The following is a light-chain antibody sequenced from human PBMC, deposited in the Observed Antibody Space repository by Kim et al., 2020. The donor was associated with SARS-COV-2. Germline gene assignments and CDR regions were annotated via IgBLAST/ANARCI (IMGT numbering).Light chain of an antibody. CDR3: LAWDSSTGV. V-gene: IGLV3-1*01. J-gene: IGLJ1*01. CDR1: NLGAKY. Sequence: SYELTQPPSVSVSPGQTASITCSRDNLGAKYTSWYQQKPGQSPVLVIYHHSSRPSGIPERFFGSKSGNTATLTISGTQAMDEADYYCLAWDSSTGVFGTGTKVTVL. CDR2: HHS.